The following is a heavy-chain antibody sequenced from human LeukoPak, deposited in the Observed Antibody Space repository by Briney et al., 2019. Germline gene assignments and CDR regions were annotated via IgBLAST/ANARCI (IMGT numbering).Heavy chain of an antibody. Sequence: GGSLRLSCAASGFTFSSYGMRWVRQAPGKGLEWVAFIQFDGTNKRYADSVKGRFTISRDNSKNTLYLQMNSVRAEETAVYYCARVSGSYGIDYWGQGTLVTVSS. J-gene: IGHJ4*02. V-gene: IGHV3-30*02. CDR2: IQFDGTNK. CDR3: ARVSGSYGIDY. D-gene: IGHD1-26*01. CDR1: GFTFSSYG.